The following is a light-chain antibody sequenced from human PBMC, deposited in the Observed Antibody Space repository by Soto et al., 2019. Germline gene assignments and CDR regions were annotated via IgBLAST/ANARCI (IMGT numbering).Light chain of an antibody. J-gene: IGLJ3*02. Sequence: QSVLTQPPSVSGAPGQTVSISCTGSSSNLGTGYDVHWYQQFPGRAPKLLIYADNKRPSGVPDRISGSKSGTSASLAMAGLHAEDEANYYCQSYDVSLSAWVFGGGTKLTVL. V-gene: IGLV1-40*01. CDR3: QSYDVSLSAWV. CDR2: ADN. CDR1: SSNLGTGYD.